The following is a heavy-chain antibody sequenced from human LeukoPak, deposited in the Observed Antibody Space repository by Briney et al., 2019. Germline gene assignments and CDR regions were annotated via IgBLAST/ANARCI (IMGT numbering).Heavy chain of an antibody. CDR2: ISGSGGST. J-gene: IGHJ6*02. V-gene: IGHV3-23*01. Sequence: PGGSLRLSCAASGFTFSSYAMGWVRQAPGKGLTWVSTISGSGGSTYYADSAKGRFTISRDNSENTLYLQINSLRAEDTAVYYCAGFGGLPAVSVWGQGTAVTVSS. D-gene: IGHD4-17*01. CDR1: GFTFSSYA. CDR3: AGFGGLPAVSV.